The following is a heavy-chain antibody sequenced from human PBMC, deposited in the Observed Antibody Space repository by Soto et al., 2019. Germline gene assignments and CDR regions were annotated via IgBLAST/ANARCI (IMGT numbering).Heavy chain of an antibody. Sequence: QVQLVQSGAEVEKPGASVKVSCKASGYSFSNYAVHWVRQAPGQRLEWMGWVNAGTGNTSYSQNFQGRVTITRDTSARTAYLELSSLRSEDTAVYYCARGHLAVVPVASWYYYMDVWGKVTTVTVSS. CDR1: GYSFSNYA. CDR3: ARGHLAVVPVASWYYYMDV. CDR2: VNAGTGNT. V-gene: IGHV1-3*01. D-gene: IGHD2-2*01. J-gene: IGHJ6*03.